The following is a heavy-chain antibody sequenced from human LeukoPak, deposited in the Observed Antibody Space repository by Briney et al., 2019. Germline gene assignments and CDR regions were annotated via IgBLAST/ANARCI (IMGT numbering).Heavy chain of an antibody. V-gene: IGHV4-39*01. CDR1: GGSISSSSYY. J-gene: IGHJ5*02. Sequence: SETLSLTCTVSGGSISSSSYYWGWIRQPPGKGLEWIGSIYYSGSTYYNPSLKSRVTISVDTSKNQFSLKLSSVTAADTAVYYCARHSARYNWFDPWGQGTLVTVSS. CDR2: IYYSGST. CDR3: ARHSARYNWFDP.